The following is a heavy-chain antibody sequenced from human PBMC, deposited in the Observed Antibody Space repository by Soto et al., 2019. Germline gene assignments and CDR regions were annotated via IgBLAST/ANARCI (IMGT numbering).Heavy chain of an antibody. J-gene: IGHJ4*02. V-gene: IGHV3-30*18. Sequence: HPGGSLRLSCAASGFTFSSYGMHWVRQAPGKGLEWVAVISYDGSNKYYADSVKGRFTISRDNSKNTLYLQMNSLRAEDTAVYYCAKDVVGANFGPFAQQNDYWGQGTPVTVSS. CDR1: GFTFSSYG. D-gene: IGHD1-26*01. CDR2: ISYDGSNK. CDR3: AKDVVGANFGPFAQQNDY.